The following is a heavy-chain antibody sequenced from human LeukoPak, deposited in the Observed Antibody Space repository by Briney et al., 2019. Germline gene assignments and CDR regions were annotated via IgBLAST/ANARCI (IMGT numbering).Heavy chain of an antibody. V-gene: IGHV3-30*02. D-gene: IGHD3-16*02. J-gene: IGHJ4*02. Sequence: GGSLRLSCAASGFTFSSYWMHWVRQAPGKGLVWVAFIRYDGSNKYYADSVKGRFTISRDNSKNTVYLQMNSLRAEDTAVYYCAKGGSYRSQPYFDYWGQGTPVTVSS. CDR3: AKGGSYRSQPYFDY. CDR2: IRYDGSNK. CDR1: GFTFSSYW.